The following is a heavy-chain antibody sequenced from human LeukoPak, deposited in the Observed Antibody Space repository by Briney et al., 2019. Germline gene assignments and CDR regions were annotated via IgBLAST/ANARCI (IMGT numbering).Heavy chain of an antibody. CDR2: ISSSSSTI. CDR3: ARDSVYCSSTSCYGYYYGMDV. V-gene: IGHV3-48*01. D-gene: IGHD2-2*01. CDR1: GFTFSSYS. Sequence: PGGSLRLSCAASGFTFSSYSMNWVRQAPGKGLEWVSYISSSSSTIYYADSVKGRFTISRDSAKNSLYLQMNSLRAEDTAVYYCARDSVYCSSTSCYGYYYGMDVWGQGTTVTVSS. J-gene: IGHJ6*02.